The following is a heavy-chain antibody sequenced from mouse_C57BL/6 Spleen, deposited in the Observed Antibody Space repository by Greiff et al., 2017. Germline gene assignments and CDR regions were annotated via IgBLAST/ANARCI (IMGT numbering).Heavy chain of an antibody. V-gene: IGHV1-69*01. D-gene: IGHD3-2*02. Sequence: VQLQQSGAELVMPGASVKLSCKASGYTFTSYWMHWVKQRPGQGLEWIGEIDPSDSYTNYNQKFKGKSTLTVDKSSSTAYMQLSSLTSEDSAVYYCARGETAQATGFAYWGQGTLGTVAA. CDR3: ARGETAQATGFAY. CDR2: IDPSDSYT. CDR1: GYTFTSYW. J-gene: IGHJ3*01.